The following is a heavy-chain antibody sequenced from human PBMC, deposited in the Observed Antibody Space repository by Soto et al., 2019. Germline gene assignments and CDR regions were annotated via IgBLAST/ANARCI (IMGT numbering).Heavy chain of an antibody. D-gene: IGHD2-2*02. J-gene: IGHJ4*02. CDR2: ISGSGGST. V-gene: IGHV3-23*01. CDR1: GFTFSSYA. Sequence: GGSLRLSCAASGFTFSSYAMSWVRQAPGKGLEWVSAISGSGGSTYYADSVKGRFTISRDNSKNTLYLQMNSLRAEDTAVYYCAKDREDIVVVPAAILLGYWGQGTLVTVS. CDR3: AKDREDIVVVPAAILLGY.